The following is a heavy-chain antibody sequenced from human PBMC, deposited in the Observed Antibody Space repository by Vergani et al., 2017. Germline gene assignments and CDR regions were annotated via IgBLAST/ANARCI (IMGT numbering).Heavy chain of an antibody. CDR3: ARGGYYYYMDV. CDR2: IRSKNDGGTA. V-gene: IGHV3-15*01. J-gene: IGHJ6*03. CDR1: GITFKNAW. Sequence: EVQVVESGGGLIKPGGSLRLSCVVSGITFKNAWINWVRQAPGKGLEWIGRIRSKNDGGTADYAAPLKGRFTISRDDSKDSAFLLVNNLKTEDTAVYYCARGGYYYYMDVWGKGTTVTVSS.